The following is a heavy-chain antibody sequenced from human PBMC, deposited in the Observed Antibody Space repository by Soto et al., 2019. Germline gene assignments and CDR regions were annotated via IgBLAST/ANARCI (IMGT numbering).Heavy chain of an antibody. D-gene: IGHD6-13*01. V-gene: IGHV3-30*18. J-gene: IGHJ4*02. Sequence: GGSLRLSCAASGFTFSSYGMHWVRQAPGKGLEWVAVISYDGSTKYYADSVKGRFTISRDNSKNTLYLQMNSLRAEDTAVYYYAKGQRRQQPRYYFDYWGQGTLVTVSS. CDR1: GFTFSSYG. CDR2: ISYDGSTK. CDR3: AKGQRRQQPRYYFDY.